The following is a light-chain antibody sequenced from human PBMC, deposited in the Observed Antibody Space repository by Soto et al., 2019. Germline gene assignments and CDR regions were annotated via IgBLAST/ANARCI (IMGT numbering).Light chain of an antibody. Sequence: EIVLTQSPATLSLSPGERATLSCRASQGIKDYVAWFQQKPGQAPRLLIYGASTRATAIPARFSGSGSGTEFTLSISSPQSEDFAVYYCQQYNTWPRTFGQGTKVDIK. J-gene: IGKJ1*01. V-gene: IGKV3-15*01. CDR1: QGIKDY. CDR2: GAS. CDR3: QQYNTWPRT.